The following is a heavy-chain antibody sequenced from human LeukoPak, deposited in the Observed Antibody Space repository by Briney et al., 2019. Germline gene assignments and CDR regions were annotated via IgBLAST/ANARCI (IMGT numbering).Heavy chain of an antibody. Sequence: ASVKVSCTASGYTITSYDINWVRQATGQGLEWMGWMNPNSGNTGYAQKFQGRVTMTRDTSTSTVYMELSSLRSEDTAVYYCARDLTYYYGSGSEKYGMDVWGQGTTVTVSS. D-gene: IGHD3-10*01. J-gene: IGHJ6*02. CDR3: ARDLTYYYGSGSEKYGMDV. V-gene: IGHV1-8*01. CDR2: MNPNSGNT. CDR1: GYTITSYD.